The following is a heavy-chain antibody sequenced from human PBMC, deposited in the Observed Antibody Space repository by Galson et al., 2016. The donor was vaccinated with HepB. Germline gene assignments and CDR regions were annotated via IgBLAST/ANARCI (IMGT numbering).Heavy chain of an antibody. CDR1: GFIFSSYA. CDR3: SRVRLAGVYGWYYLEY. D-gene: IGHD5/OR15-5a*01. CDR2: ISYDGRNK. J-gene: IGHJ4*02. Sequence: SLRLSCAASGFIFSSYAMHWVRQAPGKGLEWVAVISYDGRNKKYADSVKGRFTISRDNSKNTVYLQMNNLRAEDTAVYFCSRVRLAGVYGWYYLEYWGQGTLVTVSS. V-gene: IGHV3-30*04.